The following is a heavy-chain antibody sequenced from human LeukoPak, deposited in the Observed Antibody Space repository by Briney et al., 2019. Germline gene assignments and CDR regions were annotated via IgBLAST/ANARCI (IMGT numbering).Heavy chain of an antibody. CDR1: GNTFTGYY. V-gene: IGHV1-2*06. Sequence: ASVKVSCKTSGNTFTGYYIHWVRQAPGQGLEWVGRINPNSGDTKYAQKLQGRVTMTRDTSIRTIYMEMSSLRSDDTAVYYCAREYYDSSEFDSWGQGTLVTVSS. D-gene: IGHD3-22*01. CDR2: INPNSGDT. CDR3: AREYYDSSEFDS. J-gene: IGHJ4*02.